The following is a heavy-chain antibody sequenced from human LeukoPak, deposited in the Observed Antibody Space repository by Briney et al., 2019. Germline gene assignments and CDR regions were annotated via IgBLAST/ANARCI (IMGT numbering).Heavy chain of an antibody. V-gene: IGHV3-30*02. D-gene: IGHD2-21*01. J-gene: IGHJ3*01. CDR2: IRYDGSDK. Sequence: GGPLRLSCAASGFTFTSHDMHWVRQAPGKGLEWAAFIRYDGSDKYYADSVKGRFTISRDDSKNTLYLQMNSLRAEDTAFYYCALIGVVIPPDTYDVWGQGTLVTVSS. CDR3: ALIGVVIPPDTYDV. CDR1: GFTFTSHD.